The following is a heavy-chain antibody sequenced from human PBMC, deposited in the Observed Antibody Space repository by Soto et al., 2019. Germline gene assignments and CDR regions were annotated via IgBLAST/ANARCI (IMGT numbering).Heavy chain of an antibody. V-gene: IGHV4-39*01. J-gene: IGHJ6*04. Sequence: PSEPQSVPWTVACGSIIGSNCCRIWISKTTGKGLEWIGSLYYSWSTYYTPSLKSRVGTSVDTSKNQISLKLRSVTAADTAVYYFSRIYVTDKVVVPAVKYVLDFWGKGTTVTVSS. CDR2: LYYSWST. CDR3: SRIYVTDKVVVPAVKYVLDF. D-gene: IGHD2-2*01. CDR1: CGSIIGSNCC.